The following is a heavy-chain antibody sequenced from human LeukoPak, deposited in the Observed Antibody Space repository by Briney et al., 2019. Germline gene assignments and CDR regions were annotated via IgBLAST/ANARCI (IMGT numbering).Heavy chain of an antibody. CDR3: ARHRGFGDLSFVDL. J-gene: IGHJ5*02. CDR2: IYPGDSDI. V-gene: IGHV5-51*01. Sequence: GESLKISCQGSGYTFTNYWIGWVRQMPGKGLECMGTIYPGDSDIIYSPSFQGQVTISADKSSNTAYLQWNSLKASDTAMYYCARHRGFGDLSFVDLWGQGTLVTASS. CDR1: GYTFTNYW. D-gene: IGHD3-10*01.